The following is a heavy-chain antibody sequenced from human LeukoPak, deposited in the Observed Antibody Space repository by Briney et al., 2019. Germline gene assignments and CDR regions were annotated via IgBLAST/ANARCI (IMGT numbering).Heavy chain of an antibody. D-gene: IGHD3-22*01. CDR1: GYSISSGYY. V-gene: IGHV4-38-2*01. Sequence: SETLSPTCAVSGYSISSGYYWGWIRQTPGKGLEWIGSIHHSGSTYYNPSLKSRVTILMDTSKNHFSLKLNSVTAADTAVYYCAGKYYYHSSGYFYVDYWGQGTLVTVSS. CDR2: IHHSGST. CDR3: AGKYYYHSSGYFYVDY. J-gene: IGHJ4*02.